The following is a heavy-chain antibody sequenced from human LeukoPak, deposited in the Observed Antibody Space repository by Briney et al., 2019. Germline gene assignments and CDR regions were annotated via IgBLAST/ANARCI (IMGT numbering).Heavy chain of an antibody. D-gene: IGHD5-12*01. J-gene: IGHJ4*02. Sequence: SETLSLTCTVSGGSISSRSYYWGWIRQPPGKGLEWIGTIYHSGSTYYNPSLKSRVTISVDTSKNQFSLKLSSVTAADTAVYYCARVDSGYDWVRPFDYWGQGTLVTVSS. V-gene: IGHV4-39*07. CDR1: GGSISSRSYY. CDR2: IYHSGST. CDR3: ARVDSGYDWVRPFDY.